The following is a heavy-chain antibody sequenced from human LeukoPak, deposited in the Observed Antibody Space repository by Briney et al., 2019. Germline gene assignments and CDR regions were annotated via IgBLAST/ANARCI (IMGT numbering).Heavy chain of an antibody. CDR2: IYHSGTT. V-gene: IGHV4-28*01. CDR3: ARKENVYYYFDY. Sequence: SETLSLTCAVSGYSITSSSWWGWIRQPPGKGLEWIGYIYHSGTTYYNPSLQSRVTMSVDTSKNQFSLKLSSVTAVDSAVYYCARKENVYYYFDYWGQGTLVTVSS. D-gene: IGHD3-10*01. J-gene: IGHJ4*02. CDR1: GYSITSSSW.